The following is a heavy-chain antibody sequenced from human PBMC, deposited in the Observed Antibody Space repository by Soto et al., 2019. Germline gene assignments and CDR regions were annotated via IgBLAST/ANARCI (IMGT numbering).Heavy chain of an antibody. Sequence: QVQLVQSGAEVKKPGASVKVSCKASGYTFTSFGISWVRQAPGQGLEWMGWISTFNGITYYAPTLQGRVTLTTDTSTSTAYMELRSLTSDDTSLYYCARCDLTNWFDSWGQGTLVTVSS. CDR2: ISTFNGIT. V-gene: IGHV1-18*01. CDR3: ARCDLTNWFDS. D-gene: IGHD2-8*01. CDR1: GYTFTSFG. J-gene: IGHJ5*01.